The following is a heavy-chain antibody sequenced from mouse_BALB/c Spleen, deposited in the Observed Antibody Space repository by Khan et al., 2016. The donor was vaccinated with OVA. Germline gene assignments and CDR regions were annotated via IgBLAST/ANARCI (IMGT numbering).Heavy chain of an antibody. Sequence: QIQLVQSGPELKKPGETVKISCKASGYTFTNYGMNWVKQAPGKGVKWMGWINTYTGEPTYTDDFKGRFAFSLETSASTAYLQINNLKNEDMATXFYARGASYWYFDVWGAGTTVTVSS. V-gene: IGHV9-1*02. CDR2: INTYTGEP. CDR3: ARGASYWYFDV. CDR1: GYTFTNYG. J-gene: IGHJ1*01.